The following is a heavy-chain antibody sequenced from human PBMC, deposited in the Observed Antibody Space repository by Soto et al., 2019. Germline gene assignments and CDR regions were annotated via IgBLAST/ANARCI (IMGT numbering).Heavy chain of an antibody. J-gene: IGHJ4*02. V-gene: IGHV4-59*01. CDR3: AREQYNWKL. CDR1: GVCITPYY. D-gene: IGHD1-20*01. CDR2: VYHTGNT. Sequence: SYTLSLTCTVSGVCITPYYWTWIRHPPGKGLEWIGYVYHTGNTYYNPSLKSRVTISLDTSKNQVSLRLKSVTAADTAVYYCAREQYNWKLWGQGTLVTVSS.